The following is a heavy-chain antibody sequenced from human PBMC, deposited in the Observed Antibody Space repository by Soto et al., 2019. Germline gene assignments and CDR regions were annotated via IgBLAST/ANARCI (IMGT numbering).Heavy chain of an antibody. J-gene: IGHJ6*02. Sequence: QVRLVESGGGVVQPGTSLKLSCAASGFMFRSYGMHWVRQAPGKGLEWVAVISYDGSNKYYGDSVKGRFTISRDNTKNTVLLEMSSLSAEDTGLYYCARDRGALSVVSYGMEFWGQGTTVSVSS. CDR1: GFMFRSYG. CDR3: ARDRGALSVVSYGMEF. CDR2: ISYDGSNK. V-gene: IGHV3-30*03. D-gene: IGHD3-16*02.